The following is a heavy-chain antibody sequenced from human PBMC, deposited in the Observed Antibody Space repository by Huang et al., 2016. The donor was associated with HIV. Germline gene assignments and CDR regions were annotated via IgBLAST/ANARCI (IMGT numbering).Heavy chain of an antibody. CDR3: ARDREEDIVVMVPSASPTPFDY. D-gene: IGHD2-15*01. CDR2: SSVYNGNT. J-gene: IGHJ4*02. CDR1: GYTFASYG. V-gene: IGHV1-18*04. Sequence: QVQLVQSGGEVKKSGASVKVSCKASGYTFASYGLSWVRQAPGQGLGWMGWSSVYNGNTNFAQMFQGRLTMTTEKSTSTAYMELRSLTSDDTAVYYCARDREEDIVVMVPSASPTPFDYWGQGTLVTVSS.